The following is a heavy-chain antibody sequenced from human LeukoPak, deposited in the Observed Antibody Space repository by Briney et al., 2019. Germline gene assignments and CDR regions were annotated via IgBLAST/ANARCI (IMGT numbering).Heavy chain of an antibody. CDR3: ARRYCSGGSCYPYYFDY. J-gene: IGHJ4*02. D-gene: IGHD2-15*01. CDR2: ISSSGSTI. CDR1: GFTFSDYY. V-gene: IGHV3-11*01. Sequence: GGSLRLSCAASGFTFSDYYMSWIRQAPGKGLEWVSYISSSGSTIYHADSVKGRFTISRDNAKNSLYLQMNSLRAEDTAVYYCARRYCSGGSCYPYYFDYWGQGTLVTVSS.